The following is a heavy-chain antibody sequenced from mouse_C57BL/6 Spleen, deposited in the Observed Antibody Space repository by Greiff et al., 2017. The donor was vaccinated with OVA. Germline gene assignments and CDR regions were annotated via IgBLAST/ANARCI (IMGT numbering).Heavy chain of an antibody. Sequence: QQSCKASGYTFTSFWMHWVTQRPGQGLEWIGEIDPSDSYTNYNQKFKGKSTLTVDKSSSTAYMQLSSLTSEDSAVYYCARNYGSSPYWYFDVWGTGTTVTVSS. CDR2: IDPSDSYT. J-gene: IGHJ1*03. D-gene: IGHD1-1*01. CDR3: ARNYGSSPYWYFDV. V-gene: IGHV1-69*01. CDR1: GYTFTSFW.